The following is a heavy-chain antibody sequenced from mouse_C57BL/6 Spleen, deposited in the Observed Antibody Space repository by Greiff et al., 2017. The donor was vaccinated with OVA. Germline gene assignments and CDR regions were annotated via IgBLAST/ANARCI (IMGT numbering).Heavy chain of an antibody. CDR1: GFTFSSYA. V-gene: IGHV5-4*01. J-gene: IGHJ4*01. Sequence: EVQLQESGGGLVKPGGSLKLSCAASGFTFSSYAMSWVRQTPEKRLEWVATISDGGSYTYYPDNVKGRFTISRDNAKNNLYLQMSHLKSEDTAMYYCARDRGYYYGSSPMDYWGQGTSVTVSS. CDR2: ISDGGSYT. CDR3: ARDRGYYYGSSPMDY. D-gene: IGHD1-1*01.